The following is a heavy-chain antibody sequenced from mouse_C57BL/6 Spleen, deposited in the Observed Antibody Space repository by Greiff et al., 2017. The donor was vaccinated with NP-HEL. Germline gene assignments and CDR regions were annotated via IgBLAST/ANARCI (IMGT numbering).Heavy chain of an antibody. Sequence: SGPVLVKPGASVKMSCKASGYTFTDYYMNWVKQSHGKSLEWIGVINPYNGGTSYNQKFKGKATLTVDKSSSTAYMELNSLTSEDSAVYYCASSTMIRGWFAYWGQGTLVTVSA. CDR2: INPYNGGT. CDR3: ASSTMIRGWFAY. D-gene: IGHD2-4*01. CDR1: GYTFTDYY. V-gene: IGHV1-19*01. J-gene: IGHJ3*01.